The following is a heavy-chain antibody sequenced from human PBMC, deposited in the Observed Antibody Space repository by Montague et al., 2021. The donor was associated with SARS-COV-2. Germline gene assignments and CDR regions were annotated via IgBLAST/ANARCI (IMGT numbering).Heavy chain of an antibody. D-gene: IGHD4-17*01. J-gene: IGHJ4*01. Sequence: SETLSLTCTVSGASFSGNYWTWLRQSPGKGLEWMGEVNSGGSTNYNPSYKSRVAISVDTSKNQFSLSLRSLTATDTATYICARSHYGDYFDFWGHGTQVTVSS. CDR3: ARSHYGDYFDF. CDR2: VNSGGST. CDR1: GASFSGNY. V-gene: IGHV4-34*01.